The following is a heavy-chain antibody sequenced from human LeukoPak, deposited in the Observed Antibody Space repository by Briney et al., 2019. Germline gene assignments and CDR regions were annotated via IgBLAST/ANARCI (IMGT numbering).Heavy chain of an antibody. J-gene: IGHJ5*02. D-gene: IGHD3-10*01. V-gene: IGHV1-2*02. CDR1: GYTFTDYY. Sequence: ASVKVSCKASGYTFTDYYIHWLRQAPGQGLEWVAWINPNSGATNYAQNFQGRVTVTRDMSIRTVYMHLTRLKSDDTAVYYCAKAGNKWLGELHWFAPWGQGTVVTVSS. CDR3: AKAGNKWLGELHWFAP. CDR2: INPNSGAT.